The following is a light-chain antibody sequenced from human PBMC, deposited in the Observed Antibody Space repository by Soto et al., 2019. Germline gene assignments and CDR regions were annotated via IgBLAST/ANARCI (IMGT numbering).Light chain of an antibody. Sequence: DIQMTQSPSAMSASVGDRATITYRASQAISNSFPWFQQKLGTVPKRLIYAASSFQNGVPSRFNGCRSGTEFTLTISSLQPENFATYFCLQHNNFPPITFGQGTRLEIK. CDR3: LQHNNFPPIT. CDR1: QAISNS. CDR2: AAS. V-gene: IGKV1-17*03. J-gene: IGKJ5*01.